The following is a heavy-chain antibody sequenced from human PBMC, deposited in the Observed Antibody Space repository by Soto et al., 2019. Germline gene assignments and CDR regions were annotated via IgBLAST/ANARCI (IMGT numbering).Heavy chain of an antibody. D-gene: IGHD3-3*01. Sequence: GGSLRLSCAASRFSFSTYGMHWVRQAPGKGLEWVAVISYDGSEKYYADSVKGRFTISRDNSKNTLYLQMNSLRAEDTAVYYRARGRFLYYFDYWGQGTLVTVSS. CDR3: ARGRFLYYFDY. CDR1: RFSFSTYG. V-gene: IGHV3-30*03. J-gene: IGHJ4*02. CDR2: ISYDGSEK.